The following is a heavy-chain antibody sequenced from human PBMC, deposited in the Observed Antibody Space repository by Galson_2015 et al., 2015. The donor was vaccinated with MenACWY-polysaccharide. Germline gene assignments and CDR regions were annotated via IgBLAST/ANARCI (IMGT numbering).Heavy chain of an antibody. CDR2: IKQDGSEN. CDR1: GFTFSGYW. J-gene: IGHJ5*02. Sequence: SLRLSCAASGFTFSGYWMSWVRQAPGKGLEWVANIKQDGSENYYVDSVKGRITISRDNAKNSLYLQMNNLRAEDTAVYYCARGQKTLGPWGQGTLVTVSS. V-gene: IGHV3-7*04. CDR3: ARGQKTLGP.